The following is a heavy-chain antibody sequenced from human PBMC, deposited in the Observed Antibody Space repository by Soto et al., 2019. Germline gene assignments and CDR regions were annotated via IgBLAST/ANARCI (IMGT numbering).Heavy chain of an antibody. Sequence: WTWIRQPPGKGLQWIGEINHSGSTNYNPSLKSRVTISVDMSKNQFSLKLSSVTAADTAVYYCARGSGITMVRGVITWFDPWGQGTLVTVSS. D-gene: IGHD3-10*01. J-gene: IGHJ5*02. V-gene: IGHV4-34*01. CDR3: ARGSGITMVRGVITWFDP. CDR2: INHSGST.